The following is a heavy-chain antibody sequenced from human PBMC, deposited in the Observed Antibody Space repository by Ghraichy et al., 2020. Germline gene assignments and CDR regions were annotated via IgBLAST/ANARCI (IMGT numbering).Heavy chain of an antibody. Sequence: SETLSLTCTVSGGSVSSGSYYWSWIRQPPGKGLEWIGYIYYSGSTNYNPSLKSRVTISVDTSKNQFSLKLSSVTAADTAVYYCARDLYYSSFDYWGQGILVTVSS. CDR3: ARDLYYSSFDY. V-gene: IGHV4-61*01. CDR1: GGSVSSGSYY. CDR2: IYYSGST. D-gene: IGHD6-13*01. J-gene: IGHJ4*02.